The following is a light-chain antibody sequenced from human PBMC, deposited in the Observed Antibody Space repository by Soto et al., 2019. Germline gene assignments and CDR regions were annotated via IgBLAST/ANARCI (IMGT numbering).Light chain of an antibody. CDR3: QQYNSYPWT. CDR2: DAS. J-gene: IGKJ1*01. Sequence: DIQMTQSPSTLSASVGDRVTITCRASQSISSWLAWYQQKPGKAPKLLIYDASSLESGVPSRFRGCGSGTEFTLTISSLQPDDFATYYCQQYNSYPWTVGQGTKVEIK. V-gene: IGKV1-5*01. CDR1: QSISSW.